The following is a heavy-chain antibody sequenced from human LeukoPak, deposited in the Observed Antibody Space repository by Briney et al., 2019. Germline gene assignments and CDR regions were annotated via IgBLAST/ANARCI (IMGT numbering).Heavy chain of an antibody. CDR1: GFTFSSYA. CDR3: AKDLVEGLTLLGRYYYYMDV. CDR2: ISGSGGST. V-gene: IGHV3-23*01. Sequence: GGSLRLSCAASGFTFSSYAMSWVRQAPGKGLEWVSAISGSGGSTYYADSVKGRFTISRDNSKNTLYLQMNSLRAEDTAVYYCAKDLVEGLTLLGRYYYYMDVWGKGTPVTVSS. J-gene: IGHJ6*03. D-gene: IGHD2-15*01.